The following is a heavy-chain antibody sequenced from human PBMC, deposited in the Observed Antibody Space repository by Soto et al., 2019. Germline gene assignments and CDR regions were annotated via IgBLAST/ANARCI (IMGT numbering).Heavy chain of an antibody. D-gene: IGHD3-10*01. CDR3: ARDELRGYYYGMDV. Sequence: ASVKVSCKASGYTFTGYYMHWVRQAPGQGLEWMGWINPNSGGTNYAQKFQGWVTMTRDTSISTAYMELSRLRSDDTAVYYCARDELRGYYYGMDVWGQGTTVTVSS. V-gene: IGHV1-2*04. CDR1: GYTFTGYY. J-gene: IGHJ6*02. CDR2: INPNSGGT.